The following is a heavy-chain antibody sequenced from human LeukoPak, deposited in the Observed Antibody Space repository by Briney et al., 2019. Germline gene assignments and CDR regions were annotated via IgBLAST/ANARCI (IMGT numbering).Heavy chain of an antibody. Sequence: PGGSLRLSCAASGFTFSGSAMHWVRQASGKGLEWVGRIRSKANSYATAYAASVKGRFTISRDDSKNTAYLQMNSLRAEDTAVYYCAKDRKWSPGDYWGQGTLVTVSS. CDR1: GFTFSGSA. V-gene: IGHV3-73*01. D-gene: IGHD2-15*01. J-gene: IGHJ4*02. CDR3: AKDRKWSPGDY. CDR2: IRSKANSYAT.